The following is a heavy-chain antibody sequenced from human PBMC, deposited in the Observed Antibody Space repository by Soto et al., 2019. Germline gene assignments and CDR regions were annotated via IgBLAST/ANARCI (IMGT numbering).Heavy chain of an antibody. CDR2: ISYDGTNK. V-gene: IGHV3-30-3*01. Sequence: GGSLRFSCAASGFSFSISPMHWVRQAPGKGPEWVALISYDGTNKFYADSVKGRFTISRDNSKSTLYLQVDSLRPEDAAVYYCARDPKTSGGQHWAFNYFDSWGQGTLVTVSS. J-gene: IGHJ4*02. D-gene: IGHD7-27*01. CDR1: GFSFSISP. CDR3: ARDPKTSGGQHWAFNYFDS.